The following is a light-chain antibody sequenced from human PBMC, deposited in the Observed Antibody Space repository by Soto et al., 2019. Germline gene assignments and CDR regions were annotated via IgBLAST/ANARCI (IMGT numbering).Light chain of an antibody. CDR2: DVS. V-gene: IGKV1-5*01. Sequence: DIQMTPSPSTLSASVGDTVTITCRASQSINNLLAWYQQKPGKAPKFLIYDVSTLESGVPSRFSGSGSGTEFTLTISSLQPEDFATYYCQQYDSYPLTFGGGTKVDIK. CDR1: QSINNL. CDR3: QQYDSYPLT. J-gene: IGKJ4*01.